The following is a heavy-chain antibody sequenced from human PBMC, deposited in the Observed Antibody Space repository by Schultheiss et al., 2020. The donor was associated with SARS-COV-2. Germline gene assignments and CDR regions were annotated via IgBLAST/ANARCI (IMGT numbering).Heavy chain of an antibody. D-gene: IGHD4-17*01. Sequence: GESLKISCAASGFTFSSYGMHWVRQAPGKGLEWVSAISGSGGSTYYADSVKGRFTISRDNSKNTLYLQMNSLRAEDTAVYYCARDDYGDYLSYSWGQGTLVTVSS. J-gene: IGHJ4*02. CDR2: ISGSGGST. CDR1: GFTFSSYG. V-gene: IGHV3-23*01. CDR3: ARDDYGDYLSYS.